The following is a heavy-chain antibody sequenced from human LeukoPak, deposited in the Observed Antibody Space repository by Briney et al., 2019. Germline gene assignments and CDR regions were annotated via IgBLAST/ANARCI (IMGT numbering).Heavy chain of an antibody. CDR3: ALPGGAWHYFDY. CDR1: GFTFSSYA. V-gene: IGHV3-23*01. Sequence: QAGGSLRLSCAASGFTFSSYAMSWVRQAPGKGLEWVSAISGSGGSTYYADSVKGRFTISRDNSKNTLYLQMNSLRAEDTAVYYCALPGGAWHYFDYWGQGTLVTVSS. D-gene: IGHD3-16*01. J-gene: IGHJ4*02. CDR2: ISGSGGST.